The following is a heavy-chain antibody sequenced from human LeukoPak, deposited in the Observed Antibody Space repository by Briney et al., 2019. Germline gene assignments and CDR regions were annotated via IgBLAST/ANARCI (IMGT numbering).Heavy chain of an antibody. CDR2: FDPEDGET. J-gene: IGHJ4*02. V-gene: IGHV1-24*01. CDR3: ATVRAPYYYDSSGLVY. Sequence: GASVTVSCKVSGYTLTELSMHWVGQAPGKGREWMGGFDPEDGETIYARKFQGRVTMTEDTSTDTAYMGMSSLRSEDTAVYYCATVRAPYYYDSSGLVYWGQGTLVTVSS. CDR1: GYTLTELS. D-gene: IGHD3-22*01.